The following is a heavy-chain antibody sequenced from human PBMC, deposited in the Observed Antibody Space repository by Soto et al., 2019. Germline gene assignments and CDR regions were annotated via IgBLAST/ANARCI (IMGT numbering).Heavy chain of an antibody. V-gene: IGHV4-59*02. CDR2: IYYSGST. J-gene: IGHJ4*02. Sequence: PSETLSLTCTVSGGSVSPYYWNWIRQSPGNKLEWIGYIYYSGSTNYNPSLKSRVTMSVDTSKNEFSLKLSSVTAADAAVYYCERAPGIIGTTDYFEYWGQGTPVTVS. D-gene: IGHD1-7*01. CDR3: ERAPGIIGTTDYFEY. CDR1: GGSVSPYY.